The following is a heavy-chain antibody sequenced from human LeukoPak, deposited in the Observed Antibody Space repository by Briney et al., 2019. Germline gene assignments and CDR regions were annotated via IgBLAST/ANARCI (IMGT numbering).Heavy chain of an antibody. J-gene: IGHJ4*02. CDR1: GGSISSHY. CDR2: IYYSGST. Sequence: PSETLSLTCTVSGGSISSHYWSWIRQPPGKGLEWIGYIYYSGSTNYNPSLKSRVTISVDTSKNQFSLKLSSVTAADTAVYYCARHVRSWYYFDYWGQGTLVTVSS. V-gene: IGHV4-59*11. D-gene: IGHD4-17*01. CDR3: ARHVRSWYYFDY.